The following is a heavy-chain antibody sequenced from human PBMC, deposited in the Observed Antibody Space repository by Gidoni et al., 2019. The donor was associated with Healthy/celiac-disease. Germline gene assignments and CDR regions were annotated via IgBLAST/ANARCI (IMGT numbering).Heavy chain of an antibody. D-gene: IGHD5-12*01. CDR3: AKEAESTELEMATTTRHYGMDV. Sequence: EVQLVESGGGLVQPGRSLRLSCAASGFTFDDYAMHWVRQAPGKGLEWGSGISWNSGSIGYADSVKGRFTISRDNAKNSLYLQMNSLRAEDTALYYCAKEAESTELEMATTTRHYGMDVWGQGTTVTVSS. CDR2: ISWNSGSI. J-gene: IGHJ6*02. CDR1: GFTFDDYA. V-gene: IGHV3-9*01.